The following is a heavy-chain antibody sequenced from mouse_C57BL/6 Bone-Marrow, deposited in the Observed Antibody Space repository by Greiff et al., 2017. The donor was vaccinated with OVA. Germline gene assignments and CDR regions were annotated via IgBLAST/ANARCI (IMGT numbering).Heavy chain of an antibody. Sequence: QVQLQQSGAELVRPGASVKLSCKASGFTFTDYYLSWVKQRPGQGLEWIARIYPGSGNVYYNEKFKGKATLTAEKSSSTAYMQLSSLTSDDSAVYFCARSERLRDYFYYWCQGTTLTVSS. J-gene: IGHJ2*01. V-gene: IGHV1-76*01. CDR1: GFTFTDYY. D-gene: IGHD2-2*01. CDR3: ARSERLRDYFYY. CDR2: IYPGSGNV.